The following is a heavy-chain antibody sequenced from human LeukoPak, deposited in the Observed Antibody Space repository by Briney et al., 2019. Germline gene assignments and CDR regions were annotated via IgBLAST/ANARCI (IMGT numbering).Heavy chain of an antibody. J-gene: IGHJ6*02. CDR1: GFTFTSYW. CDR2: IKGDESST. Sequence: GGSLRLSCAASGFTFTSYWIHWVRQAPGKGLVWVSRIKGDESSTNYADSVKGRFTISRDNAKNTVYLHMNSLRVEDAAVYYCARGIKNYYGVDVWGQGTTVSVSS. CDR3: ARGIKNYYGVDV. D-gene: IGHD2-15*01. V-gene: IGHV3-74*01.